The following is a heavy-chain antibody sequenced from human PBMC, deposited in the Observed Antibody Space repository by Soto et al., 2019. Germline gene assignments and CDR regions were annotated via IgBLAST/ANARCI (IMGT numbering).Heavy chain of an antibody. CDR3: ARGTSTTSYYYYYAMDV. J-gene: IGHJ6*02. Sequence: SVRVSSTPSGCTLTSYYLHWVPQASGQGPEWMGIINPTGGITNDTQKFQDRVTMTRDTYTSTVYMELSSLRSEDTAVYYCARGTSTTSYYYYYAMDVWG. D-gene: IGHD2-2*01. CDR1: GCTLTSYY. CDR2: INPTGGIT. V-gene: IGHV1-46*01.